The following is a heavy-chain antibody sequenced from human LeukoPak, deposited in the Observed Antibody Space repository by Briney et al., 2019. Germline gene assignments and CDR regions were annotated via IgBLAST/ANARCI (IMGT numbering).Heavy chain of an antibody. CDR3: ARDHRRKGIVVVPAALDY. V-gene: IGHV3-30*04. Sequence: GGSLRLSCAASGFTFSSYAMHWVRQAPGKGLEWVAVISYDGSNKYYADSVKGRFTISRDNSKNTPYLQMNSLRAEDTAVYYCARDHRRKGIVVVPAALDYWGQGTLVTVSS. CDR1: GFTFSSYA. D-gene: IGHD2-2*01. J-gene: IGHJ4*02. CDR2: ISYDGSNK.